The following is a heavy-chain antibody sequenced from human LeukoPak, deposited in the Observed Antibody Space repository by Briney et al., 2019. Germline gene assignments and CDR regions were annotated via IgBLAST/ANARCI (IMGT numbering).Heavy chain of an antibody. CDR3: ARVPSSTSWIKNYYYYMDV. D-gene: IGHD2-2*01. CDR1: GYTFTSYG. J-gene: IGHJ6*03. Sequence: GASVKVSCKASGYTFTSYGISWVRQAPGQGLEWMGWISAYNGNTNYAQELQGRVTMTTDTSTSTAYMELRSLRSDDTAVYYCARVPSSTSWIKNYYYYMDVWGKGNTVTVSS. CDR2: ISAYNGNT. V-gene: IGHV1-18*01.